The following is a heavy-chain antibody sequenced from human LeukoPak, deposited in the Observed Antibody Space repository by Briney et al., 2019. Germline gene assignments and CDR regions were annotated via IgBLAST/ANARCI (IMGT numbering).Heavy chain of an antibody. CDR3: ARDSLGDYGGPDAFDI. D-gene: IGHD4-17*01. V-gene: IGHV4-59*01. Sequence: SETLSLTCTVSGGSISSYYWSWIRQPPGKGLEWIGYIYYSGSTNYNPSLKSRVTISVDTSKNQFSLKLSSVTAADTAVYYCARDSLGDYGGPDAFDIWAKGQWSPSLQ. CDR2: IYYSGST. J-gene: IGHJ3*02. CDR1: GGSISSYY.